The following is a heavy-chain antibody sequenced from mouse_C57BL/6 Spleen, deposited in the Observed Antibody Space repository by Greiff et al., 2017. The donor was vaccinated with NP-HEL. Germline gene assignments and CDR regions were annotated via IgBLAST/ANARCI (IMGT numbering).Heavy chain of an antibody. J-gene: IGHJ2*01. CDR1: GYTFTSYW. CDR2: IHPNSGST. V-gene: IGHV1-64*01. CDR3: ARLGGYDAFDY. Sequence: QVQLQQSGAELVKPGASVKLSCKASGYTFTSYWMHWVKQRPGQGLEWIGMIHPNSGSTNYNEKFKSKATLTVDKSSSTAYMQLSSLTSEDSAVYYGARLGGYDAFDYWGQGTTLTVSS. D-gene: IGHD2-2*01.